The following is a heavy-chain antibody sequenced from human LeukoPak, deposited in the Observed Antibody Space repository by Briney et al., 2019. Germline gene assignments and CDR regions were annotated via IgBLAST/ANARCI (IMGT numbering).Heavy chain of an antibody. CDR2: ITGAGSI. Sequence: RGSLRLSCAASGFTFRSHSLDWVRQAPGKGLEWVSSITGAGSIQYADSVQGRLTISRDNTQNSIFLQMNSLRAEDTAVYYCVRDVIHSYFDIWGQGILVTVSS. V-gene: IGHV3-21*01. CDR1: GFTFRSHS. J-gene: IGHJ4*02. CDR3: VRDVIHSYFDI. D-gene: IGHD2/OR15-2a*01.